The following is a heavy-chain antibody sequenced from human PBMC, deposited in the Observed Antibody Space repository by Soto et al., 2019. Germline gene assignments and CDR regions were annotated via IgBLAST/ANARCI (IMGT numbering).Heavy chain of an antibody. J-gene: IGHJ4*02. CDR3: ARVPVAGIVRNDY. V-gene: IGHV3-66*01. D-gene: IGHD6-19*01. Sequence: VGSLRLSGAASGFTVSSNYMSWVRQAPGKGLEWVSVIYSGGSTYYADSVKDRFTISRDNSKNTLYLQMNSLRAEDTAVYYCARVPVAGIVRNDYWGQGTLVTVSS. CDR2: IYSGGST. CDR1: GFTVSSNY.